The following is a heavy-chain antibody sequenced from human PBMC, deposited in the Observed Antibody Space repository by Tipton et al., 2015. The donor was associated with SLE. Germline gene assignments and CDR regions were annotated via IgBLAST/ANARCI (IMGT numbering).Heavy chain of an antibody. J-gene: IGHJ4*02. CDR1: GDSISSYY. V-gene: IGHV4-59*01. CDR2: VYYSGTT. CDR3: ARDSICGGECFLN. Sequence: TLSLTCAVSGDSISSYYWSWVRQPPGKGLEWIGYVYYSGTTRSNPSLRSRVTISVGTSKTQFSLKLTSVTAADTAVYYCARDSICGGECFLNWGQGTQVTVSS. D-gene: IGHD2-21*01.